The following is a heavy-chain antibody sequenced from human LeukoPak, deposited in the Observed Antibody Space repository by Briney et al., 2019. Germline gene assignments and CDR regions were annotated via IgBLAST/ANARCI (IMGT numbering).Heavy chain of an antibody. CDR3: ARQGLGYYDILTGYSHFDY. CDR1: GGSISSYY. D-gene: IGHD3-9*01. V-gene: IGHV4-39*01. Sequence: PSETLSLTCTVSGGSISSYYWGWIRQPPGKGLEWIGSIYYSGSIYYNPSLKSRVTISVDTSKNQFSLKLSSVTAADTAMYYCARQGLGYYDILTGYSHFDYWGQGTLVTVSS. J-gene: IGHJ4*02. CDR2: IYYSGSI.